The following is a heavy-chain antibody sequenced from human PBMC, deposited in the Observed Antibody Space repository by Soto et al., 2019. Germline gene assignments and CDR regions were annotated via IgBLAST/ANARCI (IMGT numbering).Heavy chain of an antibody. J-gene: IGHJ3*01. V-gene: IGHV3-7*01. CDR3: TRTISATAGDV. D-gene: IGHD5-12*01. CDR1: GFTFDGYW. Sequence: VQLVESGGGLVQPGGSLRLSCAASGFTFDGYWMTWVRQAPGKGLDWVANIKQDGSEEYYVDSVKGRFTISRDNARKSLYLQMNSLRAEDTAVYYCTRTISATAGDVGGQGTMVTVSS. CDR2: IKQDGSEE.